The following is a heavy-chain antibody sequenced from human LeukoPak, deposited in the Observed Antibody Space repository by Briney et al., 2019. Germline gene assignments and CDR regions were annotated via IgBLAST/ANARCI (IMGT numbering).Heavy chain of an antibody. V-gene: IGHV3-74*01. Sequence: GGSLRLSCAASGFTFSSYWMHWVRQAPGKGLVRVSRINSDGSSTSYADSVKGRFTISRDNAKNTQYLQMNSLRAEDTAVYYCARRGGVVPAASAFDIWGQGTMVTVSS. CDR3: ARRGGVVPAASAFDI. CDR1: GFTFSSYW. CDR2: INSDGSST. J-gene: IGHJ3*02. D-gene: IGHD2-2*01.